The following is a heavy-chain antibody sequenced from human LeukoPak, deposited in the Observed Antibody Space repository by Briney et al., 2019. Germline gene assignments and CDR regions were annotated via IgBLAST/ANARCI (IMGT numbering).Heavy chain of an antibody. CDR2: ITTSSTYT. CDR3: ARDPYSGSYGDSYYYYMDV. V-gene: IGHV3-21*01. D-gene: IGHD1-26*01. J-gene: IGHJ6*03. Sequence: GRSLRLSCAASGFSFSSYNMNWVRQAPGKVLEWVSSITTSSTYTFYADSVKGRFTISRDNAKNTLYLQMNSLRVEDTAVYYCARDPYSGSYGDSYYYYMDVWGKGTTVTISS. CDR1: GFSFSSYN.